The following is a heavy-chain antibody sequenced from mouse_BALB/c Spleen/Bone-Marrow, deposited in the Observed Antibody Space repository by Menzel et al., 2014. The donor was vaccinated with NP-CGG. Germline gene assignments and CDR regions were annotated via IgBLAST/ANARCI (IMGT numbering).Heavy chain of an antibody. Sequence: VQLQQSGPELVRPGVSVKISCKGSGYTFTDYAMHWVKQSHAKSLEWIGVISTYSGNTNYNQKFKGKATMTVDKSSSTAYMELARLTSEDSAIYYCARGSTITTDWFAYWGQGTLVTVSA. CDR1: GYTFTDYA. CDR3: ARGSTITTDWFAY. J-gene: IGHJ3*01. V-gene: IGHV1-67*01. D-gene: IGHD2-4*01. CDR2: ISTYSGNT.